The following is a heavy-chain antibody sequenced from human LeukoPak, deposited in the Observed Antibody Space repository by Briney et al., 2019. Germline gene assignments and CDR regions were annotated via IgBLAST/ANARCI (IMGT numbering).Heavy chain of an antibody. J-gene: IGHJ3*02. D-gene: IGHD6-6*01. CDR3: ARRSAARDAFDI. CDR2: INSDGSTT. CDR1: GFTFSSYW. Sequence: GGSLRLSCAASGFTFSSYWMHWVRQAPGKGLVWVSRINSDGSTTSYADSVKGRFTISRDNAKNTLYLQMNSLRAEDTAVYYCARRSAARDAFDIWGQGTMVTVSS. V-gene: IGHV3-74*01.